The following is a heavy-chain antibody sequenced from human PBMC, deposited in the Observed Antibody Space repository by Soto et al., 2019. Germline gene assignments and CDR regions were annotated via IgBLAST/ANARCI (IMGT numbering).Heavy chain of an antibody. CDR1: ASSITDASY. CDR2: AHHGGGT. CDR3: ARVLSLGSTWYFDY. D-gene: IGHD6-13*01. Sequence: SETLSLTCTVSASSITDASYWGWIRQPPGKGLEWIGSAHHGGGTYYNPSLKSRVTISVDPSKNQLSLKLTSVVAADAAVYYCARVLSLGSTWYFDYWGRGTQVTVSS. J-gene: IGHJ4*02. V-gene: IGHV4-38-2*02.